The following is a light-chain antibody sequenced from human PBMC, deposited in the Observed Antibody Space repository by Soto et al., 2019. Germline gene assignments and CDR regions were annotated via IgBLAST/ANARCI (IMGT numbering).Light chain of an antibody. CDR2: EVS. V-gene: IGLV2-14*01. CDR1: SSDVGGYNY. Sequence: QSALTQPASVSGSPGQSITISCTGTSSDVGGYNYVSWYQQHPDKAPKLMIYEVSNRPSGVSNRFSGPKSGNMASLTISGLQAEDEADYYCSSYTSSNTAVVFGGGTKLTVL. CDR3: SSYTSSNTAVV. J-gene: IGLJ2*01.